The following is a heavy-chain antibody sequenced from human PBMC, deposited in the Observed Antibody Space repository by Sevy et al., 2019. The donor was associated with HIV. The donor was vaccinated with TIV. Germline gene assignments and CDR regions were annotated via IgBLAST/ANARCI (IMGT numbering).Heavy chain of an antibody. V-gene: IGHV3-33*07. CDR1: GFTFSNYG. CDR3: VRDGSVVSPYYYYAMDV. J-gene: IGHJ6*02. D-gene: IGHD2-21*01. CDR2: IWHDGSSK. Sequence: GGSLRLSCAASGFTFSNYGMYWVRQAPGKGLEWVAIIWHDGSSKHYADSVKGRFTISRENSKNALYLQMNNLRAEDRAVYYCVRDGSVVSPYYYYAMDVWGQGTTVTVSS.